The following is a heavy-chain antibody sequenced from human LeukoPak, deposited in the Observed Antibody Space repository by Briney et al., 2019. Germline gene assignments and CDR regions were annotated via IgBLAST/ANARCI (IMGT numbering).Heavy chain of an antibody. J-gene: IGHJ6*03. CDR1: GGSISSYY. CDR2: INHSGST. D-gene: IGHD1-26*01. V-gene: IGHV4-34*01. CDR3: ARLIVGSTLGYFYYHMDV. Sequence: SETLSLTCTVSGGSISSYYWSWIRQPPGKGLEWIGEINHSGSTNYNPSLKSRVTLSVDTSKNQLSLKLSSVTAADTAVYFCARLIVGSTLGYFYYHMDVWGKGTPVTVSS.